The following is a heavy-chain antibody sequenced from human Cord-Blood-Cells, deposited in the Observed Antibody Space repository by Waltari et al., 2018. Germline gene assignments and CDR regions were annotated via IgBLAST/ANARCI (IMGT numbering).Heavy chain of an antibody. D-gene: IGHD6-13*01. CDR3: ARGVGIAAAGNVDY. Sequence: QVQLQASGPGLVKPSETLSLTCTVSGYYISSGYYWGWIRQPPGKGLEWIGSIYHSGSTYYNPSLKSRVPISVDTAKNQFSLKLSAVTAADTAVYYCARGVGIAAAGNVDYWGQGTLVTVSS. V-gene: IGHV4-38-2*02. CDR2: IYHSGST. CDR1: GYYISSGYY. J-gene: IGHJ4*02.